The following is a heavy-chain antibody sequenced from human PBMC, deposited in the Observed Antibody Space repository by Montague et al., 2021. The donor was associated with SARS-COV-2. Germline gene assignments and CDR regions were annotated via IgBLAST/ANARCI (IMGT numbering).Heavy chain of an antibody. Sequence: SETLSLTCTVSGGSISSGDYYWSWIRQPPGKGLEWIGYIYYSGSTNYNPSLKSRVTISVDTSKNQFSLKLSSVTAADTAVYYCARLEAGDCSGGSCYSSWIDPWGQGTLVTVSS. CDR1: GGSISSGDYY. D-gene: IGHD2-15*01. CDR2: IYYSGST. CDR3: ARLEAGDCSGGSCYSSWIDP. V-gene: IGHV4-61*08. J-gene: IGHJ5*02.